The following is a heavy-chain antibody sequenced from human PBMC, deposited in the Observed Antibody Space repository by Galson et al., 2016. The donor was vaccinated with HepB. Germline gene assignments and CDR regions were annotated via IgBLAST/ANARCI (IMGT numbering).Heavy chain of an antibody. D-gene: IGHD3-22*01. CDR3: ARGVGWYYYDSSGYLDAFDI. V-gene: IGHV3-21*01. CDR2: ISSSSSYI. CDR1: GFSFSSYS. J-gene: IGHJ3*02. Sequence: SLRLSCAASGFSFSSYSMNWVRQAPGKGLEWVSSISSSSSYIYYADSVKGRFTISRDNAKNSLYLQMNSLRAEDTAVYYCARGVGWYYYDSSGYLDAFDIWGQG.